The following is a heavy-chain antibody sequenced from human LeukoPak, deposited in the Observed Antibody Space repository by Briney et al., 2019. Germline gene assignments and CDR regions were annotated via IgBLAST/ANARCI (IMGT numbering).Heavy chain of an antibody. J-gene: IGHJ6*02. CDR1: GYTFTSYA. V-gene: IGHV7-4-1*02. D-gene: IGHD5-18*01. Sequence: ASVTVSCTASGYTFTSYAMNWVRQAPGQGLEWMGWINTNTGNPTYAQGFTGRFVFSLDTSVSTAYLQISSLKAEDTAVYYCARDHSDVYYYGMDVWGQGTTVTVSS. CDR2: INTNTGNP. CDR3: ARDHSDVYYYGMDV.